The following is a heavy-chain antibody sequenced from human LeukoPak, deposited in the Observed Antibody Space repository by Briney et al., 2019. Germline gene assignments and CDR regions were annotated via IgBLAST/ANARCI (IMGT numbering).Heavy chain of an antibody. V-gene: IGHV3-15*01. D-gene: IGHD1-26*01. J-gene: IGHJ4*02. CDR1: GFTFSSYW. CDR2: IKTKTDDGAT. Sequence: PGGSLRLSCAASGFTFSSYWMNWVRQAPGKGLEWVGRIKTKTDDGATDYSAPVKARLTISRDDSKTTLYLQMNGLKTEDTAIYYCTTYVGATAYWGQGTLVTVSS. CDR3: TTYVGATAY.